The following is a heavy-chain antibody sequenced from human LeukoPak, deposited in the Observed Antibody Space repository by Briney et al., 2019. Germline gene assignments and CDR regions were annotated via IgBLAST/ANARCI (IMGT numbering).Heavy chain of an antibody. D-gene: IGHD3-10*01. Sequence: HPGGSLRLSCAASGFTFSSYGMSWVRQAPGKGLERVSAISGSGGSTYYADSVKGRFTISRDNSKNTLYLQMNSLRAEDTAVYYCAKDLQELLWFGELVDYWGQGTLVTVSS. V-gene: IGHV3-23*01. J-gene: IGHJ4*02. CDR3: AKDLQELLWFGELVDY. CDR1: GFTFSSYG. CDR2: ISGSGGST.